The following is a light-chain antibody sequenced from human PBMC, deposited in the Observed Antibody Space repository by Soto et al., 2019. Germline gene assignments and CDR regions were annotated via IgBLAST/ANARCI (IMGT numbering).Light chain of an antibody. CDR2: EGS. CDR3: CSYAGSSTYV. J-gene: IGLJ1*01. V-gene: IGLV2-23*01. CDR1: SSDVGSYNL. Sequence: QCVLNQPAYVSGSPGQAITISCTGTSSDVGSYNLVSWYQQHPGKAPKLMIYEGSKRPSGVSNRFSGSKSGNTASLTISGLQAEDEADYYCCSYAGSSTYVFGTGTKVTVL.